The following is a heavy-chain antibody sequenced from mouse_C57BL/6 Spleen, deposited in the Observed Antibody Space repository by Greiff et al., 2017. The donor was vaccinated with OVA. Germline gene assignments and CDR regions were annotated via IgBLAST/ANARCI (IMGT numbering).Heavy chain of an antibody. CDR1: GYAFSSSW. J-gene: IGHJ3*01. Sequence: VKLQQSGPELVKPGASVKISCKASGYAFSSSWMNWVKQRPGKGLEWIGRIYPGDGDTKYNGKFKGKATLTADKDSSTAYMQLSSLTSEYAAVYFCARGFDGYSFAYWGQGTLVTVSA. V-gene: IGHV1-82*01. CDR3: ARGFDGYSFAY. CDR2: IYPGDGDT. D-gene: IGHD2-3*01.